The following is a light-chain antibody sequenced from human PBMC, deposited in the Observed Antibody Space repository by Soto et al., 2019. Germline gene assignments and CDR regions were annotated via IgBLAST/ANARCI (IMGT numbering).Light chain of an antibody. CDR3: CSYGGGYTWV. CDR1: SSDVGGYNY. CDR2: DVF. Sequence: QSALTQPRSVSGSPGQSVTISCIGTSSDVGGYNYVSWYQHLPGKAPKLIIYDVFKRPSGVPDRFSGSNSGNTASLTISGLQAEDEADYYCCSYGGGYTWVFDAGTKLTVL. V-gene: IGLV2-11*01. J-gene: IGLJ3*02.